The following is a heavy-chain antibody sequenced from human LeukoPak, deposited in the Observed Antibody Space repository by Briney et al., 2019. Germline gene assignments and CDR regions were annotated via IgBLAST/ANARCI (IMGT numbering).Heavy chain of an antibody. CDR2: INPNSGGT. D-gene: IGHD2-8*01. Sequence: ASVKVSCKASGYTFTGYYMHWVRQAPGQGLEWMGWINPNSGGTNYAQKFQGRVTMTRDTSISTAYVELSRLRSDDTAVYYCASGYCTNGVCYTGAYWGQGTLVTVSS. V-gene: IGHV1-2*02. CDR3: ASGYCTNGVCYTGAY. J-gene: IGHJ4*02. CDR1: GYTFTGYY.